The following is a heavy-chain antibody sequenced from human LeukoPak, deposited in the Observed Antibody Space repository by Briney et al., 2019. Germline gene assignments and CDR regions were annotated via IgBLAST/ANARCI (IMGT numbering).Heavy chain of an antibody. CDR2: ISSSGSTI. D-gene: IGHD3-10*01. J-gene: IGHJ6*03. V-gene: IGHV3-11*01. Sequence: GGSLRLSCAASGFTFSDYYMSWIRQAPGKGLEWVSYISSSGSTIYYADSVKGRFTISRDNAKNSLYLQMNSLRAEDTAVYYCAREYGSGSYYYYYMDVWAKGPRSPSP. CDR1: GFTFSDYY. CDR3: AREYGSGSYYYYYMDV.